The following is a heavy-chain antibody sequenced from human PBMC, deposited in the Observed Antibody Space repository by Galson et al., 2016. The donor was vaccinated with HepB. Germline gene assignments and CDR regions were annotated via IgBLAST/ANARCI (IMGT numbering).Heavy chain of an antibody. Sequence: SLRLSCAASGFTFSNYGMHWVRQAPGKGLEWVAVISYDGRNKYYADSVKGRFTISRDNSKNTLYLQMNSLRAEDTAVYYCAKDPVVQAKWYYFDYWGQGTLVTVSS. CDR1: GFTFSNYG. D-gene: IGHD3-22*01. J-gene: IGHJ4*02. V-gene: IGHV3-30*18. CDR2: ISYDGRNK. CDR3: AKDPVVQAKWYYFDY.